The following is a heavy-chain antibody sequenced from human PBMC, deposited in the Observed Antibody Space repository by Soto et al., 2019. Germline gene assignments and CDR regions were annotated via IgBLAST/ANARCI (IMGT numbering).Heavy chain of an antibody. V-gene: IGHV4-59*11. J-gene: IGHJ5*01. CDR2: IYHSGST. CDR3: AKLYSTSWFGNWFDS. CDR1: GGSITGHY. D-gene: IGHD2-2*01. Sequence: QVQLQESGPGLVTPSETLSLTCSVSGGSITGHYWNWIRQPPGKGLEWIGYIYHSGSTTYNPSLRSRVTISVDTSKNQFSLKVSSVTAADTAMYYCAKLYSTSWFGNWFDSWGQGSLVTVSS.